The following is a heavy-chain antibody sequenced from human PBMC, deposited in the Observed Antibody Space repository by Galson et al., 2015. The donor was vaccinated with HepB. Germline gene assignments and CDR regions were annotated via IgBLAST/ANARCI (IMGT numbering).Heavy chain of an antibody. V-gene: IGHV1-69*10. Sequence: SVKVSCKASGGTFSSYAISWVRQAPGQGLEWMGGIIPILGIANYAQKFQGRVTITADKSTSAAYMELSSLRSEDTAVYYCAARKVHYYDSSGYYGGAFDIWGQGTMVTVSS. J-gene: IGHJ3*02. CDR2: IIPILGIA. CDR3: AARKVHYYDSSGYYGGAFDI. CDR1: GGTFSSYA. D-gene: IGHD3-22*01.